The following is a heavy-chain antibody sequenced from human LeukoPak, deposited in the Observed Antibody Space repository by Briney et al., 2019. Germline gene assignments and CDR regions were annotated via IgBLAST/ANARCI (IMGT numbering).Heavy chain of an antibody. Sequence: PGGSLRLSCAASGFTFSSYSMNWVRQAPGKGLEWVSSISSSSSYIYYADSVKGRFTISRDNAKNSLYLQMNSLRAEDTAVYYCARETEPHTVVVPAADYYYYGMDVWGQGTTVTVSS. V-gene: IGHV3-21*01. CDR2: ISSSSSYI. CDR3: ARETEPHTVVVPAADYYYYGMDV. D-gene: IGHD2-2*01. J-gene: IGHJ6*02. CDR1: GFTFSSYS.